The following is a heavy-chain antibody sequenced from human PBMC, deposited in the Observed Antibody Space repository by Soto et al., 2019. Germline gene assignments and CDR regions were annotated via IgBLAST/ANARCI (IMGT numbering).Heavy chain of an antibody. D-gene: IGHD6-19*01. CDR3: ARAPIAVAGMVFDY. Sequence: PAETLSLTCAVSGGSISSYYWSWIRQPAGKGLEWIGRIYTSGSTNYNPSLKSRVTMSVATYKNQFSLKLSSVTAADTAVYYCARAPIAVAGMVFDYWGQGTLVTVSS. V-gene: IGHV4-4*07. J-gene: IGHJ4*02. CDR2: IYTSGST. CDR1: GGSISSYY.